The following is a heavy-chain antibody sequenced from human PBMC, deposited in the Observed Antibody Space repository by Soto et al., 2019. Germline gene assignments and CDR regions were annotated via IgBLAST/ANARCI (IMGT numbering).Heavy chain of an antibody. CDR1: GYSFTSYW. CDR2: IYPGDSET. D-gene: IGHD3-22*01. V-gene: IGHV5-51*01. Sequence: GESLKISCKGSGYSFTSYWIGWVRQMPGKVLEWMGTIYPGDSETTYSPSFQGQVTISADKSIRTAHLQWTSLKASDTAMYYRARLDSSGYPLVDYWGQGXLVTVYS. CDR3: ARLDSSGYPLVDY. J-gene: IGHJ4*02.